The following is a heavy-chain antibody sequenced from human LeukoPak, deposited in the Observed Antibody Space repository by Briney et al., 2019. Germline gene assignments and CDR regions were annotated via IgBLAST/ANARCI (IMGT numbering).Heavy chain of an antibody. Sequence: SVKVSCKASGGTFSSYAISWVRQAPGQGLEWMGGIIPIFGTANYAQSLQGRVTITTDESTSTAYVELSSLRSEDTAVYYCASYYYDSSGYYGPLDYWGQGTLVTVSS. CDR1: GGTFSSYA. CDR3: ASYYYDSSGYYGPLDY. D-gene: IGHD3-22*01. CDR2: IIPIFGTA. J-gene: IGHJ4*02. V-gene: IGHV1-69*05.